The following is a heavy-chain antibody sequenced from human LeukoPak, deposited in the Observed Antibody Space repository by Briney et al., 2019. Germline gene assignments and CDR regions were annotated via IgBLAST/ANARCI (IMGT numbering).Heavy chain of an antibody. CDR3: ASRAYSSGWFTFDY. Sequence: ASVKVSRKASGYTFTSYGISWVRQAPGQGLEWMGWISAYNGNTNYAQKLQGRVTMTTDTSTSTAYMELRSLRSDDTAVYYCASRAYSSGWFTFDYWGQGTLVTVSS. CDR1: GYTFTSYG. V-gene: IGHV1-18*01. CDR2: ISAYNGNT. D-gene: IGHD6-19*01. J-gene: IGHJ4*02.